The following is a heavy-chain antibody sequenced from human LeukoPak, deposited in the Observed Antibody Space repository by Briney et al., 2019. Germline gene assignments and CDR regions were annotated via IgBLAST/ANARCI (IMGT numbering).Heavy chain of an antibody. D-gene: IGHD6-13*01. CDR2: IIPILGTA. CDR3: ARSAAGNWFDP. Sequence: GSSGKLSSKAAVGTFSSYAISWVREAPGQGLEWIGAIIPILGTANYAQKFQGRVTITADESTSTAYMELSSLRSEDTAVYSCARSAAGNWFDPWGQGTLVTVSS. J-gene: IGHJ5*02. CDR1: VGTFSSYA. V-gene: IGHV1-69*01.